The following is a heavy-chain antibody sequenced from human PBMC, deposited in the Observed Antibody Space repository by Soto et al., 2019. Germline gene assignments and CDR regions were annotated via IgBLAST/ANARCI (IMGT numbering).Heavy chain of an antibody. CDR3: VKGEYYYDSSGYYPFDY. CDR1: GFTFSRYG. Sequence: GGPLRLSCAASGFTFSRYGMHWVRQAPGKGLEYVSSISTNGGSTHYADSVKGRFTISRDNSKNTQYLQMSSLRADDTAVYYCVKGEYYYDSSGYYPFDYWGQGTLVTVSS. CDR2: ISTNGGST. D-gene: IGHD3-22*01. J-gene: IGHJ4*02. V-gene: IGHV3-64D*06.